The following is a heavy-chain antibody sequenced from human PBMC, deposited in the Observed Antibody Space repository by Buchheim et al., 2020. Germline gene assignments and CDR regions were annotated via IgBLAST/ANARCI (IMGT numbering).Heavy chain of an antibody. V-gene: IGHV3-23*01. CDR3: AKETDCTGVSCYMGYYYYYYMDV. CDR1: GFTFSNYA. CDR2: VSGSGGRT. D-gene: IGHD2-15*01. Sequence: EVQLLESGGGLVQPGGSLRLSCAASGFTFSNYAMSWVRLAPGKGLEWVSVVSGSGGRTSYADSVKGRFTISRDNHKNTLYLQMNSLRGEDTAKYYCAKETDCTGVSCYMGYYYYYYMDVWGKGAT. J-gene: IGHJ6*03.